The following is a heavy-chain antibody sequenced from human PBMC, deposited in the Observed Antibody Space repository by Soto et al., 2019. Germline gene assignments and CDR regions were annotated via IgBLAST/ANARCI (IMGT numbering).Heavy chain of an antibody. D-gene: IGHD3-10*01. CDR3: ARGGLLWFGELSGGMDV. V-gene: IGHV3-13*01. CDR1: GFTFNSYD. J-gene: IGHJ6*02. Sequence: GGSLRLSCAASGFTFNSYDMHWVRQATGKGLEWVSAIGTAGDTYYPGSVKGRFTISRENAKNSLYLQMNSLRAEDTAVYYCARGGLLWFGELSGGMDVWGQGTTVTVSS. CDR2: IGTAGDT.